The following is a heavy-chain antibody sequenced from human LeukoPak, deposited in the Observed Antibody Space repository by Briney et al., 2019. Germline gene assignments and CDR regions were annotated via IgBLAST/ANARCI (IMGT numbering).Heavy chain of an antibody. CDR2: IYTRGGT. D-gene: IGHD5-12*01. V-gene: IGHV4-4*09. Sequence: SETLSLTCTISGGSISSYYWSWIRQPPGKELEWIGYIYTRGGTNYNPSLKSRVTISVDTSKNQFSLKLTSVTAADTAVYYCAKSPRGYSESGLDYWGQGTLVTVSS. CDR3: AKSPRGYSESGLDY. CDR1: GGSISSYY. J-gene: IGHJ4*02.